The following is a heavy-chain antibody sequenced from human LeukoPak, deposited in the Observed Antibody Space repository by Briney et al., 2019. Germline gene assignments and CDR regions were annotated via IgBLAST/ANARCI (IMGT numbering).Heavy chain of an antibody. CDR3: ARDLSTRYCSGGSCYPHYYYGMDV. V-gene: IGHV3-33*01. D-gene: IGHD2-15*01. J-gene: IGHJ6*02. CDR1: GFTFSSYG. Sequence: GGSLRLSWAASGFTFSSYGMHWVRQAPGKGLEWVAVIWYDGSNKYYADSVKGRFTISRDNSKNTLFLQMNSLRAEDTAVYYCARDLSTRYCSGGSCYPHYYYGMDVWGQGTTVTVSS. CDR2: IWYDGSNK.